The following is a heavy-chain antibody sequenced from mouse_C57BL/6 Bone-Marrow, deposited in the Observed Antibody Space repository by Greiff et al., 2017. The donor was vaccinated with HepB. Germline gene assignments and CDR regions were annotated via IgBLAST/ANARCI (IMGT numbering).Heavy chain of an antibody. J-gene: IGHJ1*03. V-gene: IGHV1-64*01. CDR1: GYTFTSYW. D-gene: IGHD2-2*01. CDR3: ARRTLLWLRRWYFDV. CDR2: IHPNSGST. Sequence: VQLQQPGAELVKPGASVKLSCKASGYTFTSYWMHWVKQRPGQGLEWIGMIHPNSGSTNYNEKFKSKATLTVDKSSSTAYMQLSSLTSEDSAVYYCARRTLLWLRRWYFDVWGTGTTVTVSS.